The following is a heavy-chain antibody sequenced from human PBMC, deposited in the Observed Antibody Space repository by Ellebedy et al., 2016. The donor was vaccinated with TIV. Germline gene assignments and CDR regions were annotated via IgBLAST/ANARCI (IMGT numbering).Heavy chain of an antibody. D-gene: IGHD4-23*01. J-gene: IGHJ3*02. CDR3: ARRKGTTVVTNDAFDI. V-gene: IGHV5-51*01. Sequence: GESLKISCKGSGYSFTSYWIGWVRQMPGKGLEWMGIIYPGDSDTRYSPSFQGQVTISADKSISTAYLQWRSLKASDTAMYYCARRKGTTVVTNDAFDIWGQGKMVTVFS. CDR2: IYPGDSDT. CDR1: GYSFTSYW.